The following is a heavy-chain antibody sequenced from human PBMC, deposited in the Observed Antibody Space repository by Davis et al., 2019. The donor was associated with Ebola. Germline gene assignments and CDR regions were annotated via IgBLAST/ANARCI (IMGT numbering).Heavy chain of an antibody. Sequence: ASVKVSCKASGYTFSSYGISWVRQAPGQGLEWMGWISAYNGKTNYAQKLQGRVTMTTDTSTSTAYMELRSLRSDDTAVYYCARDIDFWSGLYGMDVWGKGTTVTVSS. J-gene: IGHJ6*04. CDR1: GYTFSSYG. CDR3: ARDIDFWSGLYGMDV. V-gene: IGHV1-18*01. D-gene: IGHD3-3*01. CDR2: ISAYNGKT.